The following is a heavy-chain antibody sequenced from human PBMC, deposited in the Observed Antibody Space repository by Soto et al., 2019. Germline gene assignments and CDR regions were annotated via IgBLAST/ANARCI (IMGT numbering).Heavy chain of an antibody. CDR1: GYTFTSYG. V-gene: IGHV1-18*01. Sequence: QVQLVQSGAEVKKPGASVKVSCKASGYTFTSYGISWVRQAPGQGLEWMGWISANNGNTNYAQKLQGRVTMTTDAAPRTAYSELRSLRSHDTAGYYCASGDPYSSSLSHFDYWGQGTLVTVSS. CDR2: ISANNGNT. CDR3: ASGDPYSSSLSHFDY. J-gene: IGHJ4*02. D-gene: IGHD6-13*01.